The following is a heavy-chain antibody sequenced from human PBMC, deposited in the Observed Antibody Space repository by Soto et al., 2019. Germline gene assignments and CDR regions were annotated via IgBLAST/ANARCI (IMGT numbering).Heavy chain of an antibody. CDR2: IIPIFGTA. D-gene: IGHD4-17*01. V-gene: IGHV1-69*12. Sequence: QVQLVQSGAEVKKPGSSVKVSCKASGGTFSSYAISWVRQAPGQGLEWMGGIIPIFGTANYAQKFQGRVTVTADESTSTAYMGLSSLRSEDTDVYYCARDLGDYVRTHTYYYYGMDVWGQGTTVTVSS. CDR3: ARDLGDYVRTHTYYYYGMDV. CDR1: GGTFSSYA. J-gene: IGHJ6*02.